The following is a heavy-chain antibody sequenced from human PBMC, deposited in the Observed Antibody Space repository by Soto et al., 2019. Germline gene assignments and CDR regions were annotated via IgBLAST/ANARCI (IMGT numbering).Heavy chain of an antibody. J-gene: IGHJ4*02. V-gene: IGHV4-31*03. CDR3: ARIEMASIK. Sequence: SETLSLTYSVSGASIRSGGYYWSWLRQSPGKGLEWIGHIYYTGSTFYSPSLKSRLTISLDTSKNQFSLDLRSVTAADTAMYYCARIEMASIKWGRGTLVTVSS. CDR2: IYYTGST. CDR1: GASIRSGGYY.